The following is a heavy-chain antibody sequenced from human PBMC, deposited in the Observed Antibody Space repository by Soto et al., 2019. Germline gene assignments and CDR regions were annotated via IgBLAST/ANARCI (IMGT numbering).Heavy chain of an antibody. D-gene: IGHD2-2*01. Sequence: SGKFSCKASGGTCSSYAISWGRQAAGQGLGWMGGIIPIFGTANYAQKFQGRVTITADESTSTAYMELSSLRSEDTAVYYCASAELGYCSSTSCADNWFDPWGQGTLVTVSS. CDR2: IIPIFGTA. V-gene: IGHV1-69*13. CDR1: GGTCSSYA. J-gene: IGHJ5*02. CDR3: ASAELGYCSSTSCADNWFDP.